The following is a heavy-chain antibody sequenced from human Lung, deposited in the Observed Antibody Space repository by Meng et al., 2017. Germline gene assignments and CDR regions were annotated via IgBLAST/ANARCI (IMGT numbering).Heavy chain of an antibody. CDR3: ARDKPPNDV. J-gene: IGHJ2*01. V-gene: IGHV3-30*01. Sequence: RGGLGGGVAQPGGSLRLSCAASGFTFNTYAMHWVRQAPGKGLEWVSLMSFDGAQIYYSGSVRGRFTISRDNSKNTLYLQMNSLRAEDTAVYYCARDKPPNDVWGRGTLVTVSS. CDR2: MSFDGAQI. CDR1: GFTFNTYA.